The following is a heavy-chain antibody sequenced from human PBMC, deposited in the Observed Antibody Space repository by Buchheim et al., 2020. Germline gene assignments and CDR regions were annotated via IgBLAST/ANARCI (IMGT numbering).Heavy chain of an antibody. J-gene: IGHJ4*02. CDR3: ARVREVLAYCGGDCQNLDY. V-gene: IGHV1-2*02. CDR1: GYTFTGYY. D-gene: IGHD2-21*02. Sequence: QVQLVQSGAEVKKPGASVKVSCKASGYTFTGYYMHWVRQAPGQGLEWMGWINPNSGGTNYAQKFQGRVTMTRDTSISPAYMELSRLRSDDTAVYYCARVREVLAYCGGDCQNLDYWGQGTL. CDR2: INPNSGGT.